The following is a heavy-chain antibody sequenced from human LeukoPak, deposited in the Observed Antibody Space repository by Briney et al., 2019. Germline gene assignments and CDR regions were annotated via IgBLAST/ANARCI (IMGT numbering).Heavy chain of an antibody. V-gene: IGHV5-51*01. J-gene: IGHJ4*02. CDR1: GYSFTSYW. CDR2: IYPDDSDT. Sequence: GESLKISCKGSGYSFTSYWIGWVRQMPGKGLEWMGIIYPDDSDTTYSPSFQGTVTISADKSIGTAYLQWSSLKASDTAMYYCARAPLLEWPPGCFDYWGQGTLVTVSS. CDR3: ARAPLLEWPPGCFDY. D-gene: IGHD3-3*01.